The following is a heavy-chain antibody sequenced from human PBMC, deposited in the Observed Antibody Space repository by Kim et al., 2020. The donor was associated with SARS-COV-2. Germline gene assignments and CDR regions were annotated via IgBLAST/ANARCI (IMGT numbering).Heavy chain of an antibody. D-gene: IGHD3-22*01. J-gene: IGHJ6*02. V-gene: IGHV1-69*13. CDR2: IIPIFGTA. Sequence: SVKVSCKASGGTFSSYAISWVRQAPGQGLEWMGGIIPIFGTANYAQKFQGRVTITADESTSTAYMELSSLRSEDTAVYYCARSNAARLGGYDSSGYYYGPPVGMDVWGQGTTVTVSS. CDR3: ARSNAARLGGYDSSGYYYGPPVGMDV. CDR1: GGTFSSYA.